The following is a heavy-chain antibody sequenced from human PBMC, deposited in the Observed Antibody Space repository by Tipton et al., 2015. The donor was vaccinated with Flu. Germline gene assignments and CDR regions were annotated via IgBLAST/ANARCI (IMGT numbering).Heavy chain of an antibody. CDR1: GFTFSSYS. CDR2: ISSSSSYI. D-gene: IGHD6-19*01. CDR3: ARDPAVAGPMDV. Sequence: SLRLSCAASGFTFSSYSMNWVRQAPGKGLEWVSSISSSSSYIYYADSVKGRFTISRDNAKNSLYLQMNSLRAEDTAVYYCARDPAVAGPMDVWGKGTTVTVSS. J-gene: IGHJ6*04. V-gene: IGHV3-21*01.